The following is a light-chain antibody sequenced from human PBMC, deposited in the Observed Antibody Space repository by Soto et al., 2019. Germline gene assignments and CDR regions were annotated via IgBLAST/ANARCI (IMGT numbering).Light chain of an antibody. J-gene: IGKJ5*01. Sequence: DIQMAQSPSSLSASIGDTVTITCRASQGISKYLAWFQQKPGKAPKRLIYDASTLESEVPSRFSGSGSGTDFTLTISSLQPEDFATYYCQHYNTYPITFGQGTRLEIK. CDR3: QHYNTYPIT. CDR2: DAS. V-gene: IGKV1-16*01. CDR1: QGISKY.